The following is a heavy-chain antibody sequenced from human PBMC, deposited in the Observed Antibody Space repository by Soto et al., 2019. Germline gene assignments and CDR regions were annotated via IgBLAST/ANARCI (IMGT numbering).Heavy chain of an antibody. D-gene: IGHD3-22*01. CDR2: IYNGART. Sequence: SETLSLTCSVSGDSIRSSSYYWAWIRQPPGKGLEWIGSIYNGARTFYNPSLKSRVTISEDTSKNQFSLKLSSVTAADTAVYYCARGRNYYDSSGFGVWGQGTTVTVSS. J-gene: IGHJ6*02. V-gene: IGHV4-39*07. CDR1: GDSIRSSSYY. CDR3: ARGRNYYDSSGFGV.